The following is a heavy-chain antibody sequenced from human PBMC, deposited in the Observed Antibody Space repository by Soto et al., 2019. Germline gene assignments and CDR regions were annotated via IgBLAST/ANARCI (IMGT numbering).Heavy chain of an antibody. J-gene: IGHJ5*02. D-gene: IGHD3-10*01. Sequence: PSETLSLTCSVSGGSIIRGDYYWIWIRQPPGKGLEWIGYIYYSGSTYYNPSLKSRVTISVDTSKNQFSLKLSSVTAADTAVYYCAAELGEFDPWGQGTLVTVSS. CDR3: AAELGEFDP. CDR2: IYYSGST. V-gene: IGHV4-30-4*01. CDR1: GGSIIRGDYY.